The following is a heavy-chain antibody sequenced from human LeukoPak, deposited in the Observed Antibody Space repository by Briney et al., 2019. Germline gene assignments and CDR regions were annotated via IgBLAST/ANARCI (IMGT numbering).Heavy chain of an antibody. CDR2: IYHSGST. D-gene: IGHD4-11*01. J-gene: IGHJ4*02. CDR1: GGSISSGGYY. CDR3: ARVRLSMTTEYYFDY. V-gene: IGHV4-30-2*01. Sequence: SETLSLTCTVSGGSISSGGYYWSWIRQPPGKGLEWIGYIYHSGSTYYNPSLKSRVTISVDRSKNQFSLKLSSVTAADTAVYYCARVRLSMTTEYYFDYWGQGTLVTVSS.